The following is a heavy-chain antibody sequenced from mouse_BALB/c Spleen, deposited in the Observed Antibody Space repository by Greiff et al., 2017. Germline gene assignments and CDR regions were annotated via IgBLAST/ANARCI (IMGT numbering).Heavy chain of an antibody. D-gene: IGHD1-1*01. CDR3: ARLRSYYFDY. CDR2: ISYSGST. J-gene: IGHJ2*01. V-gene: IGHV3-2*02. CDR1: GYSITSDYA. Sequence: EVKLMESGPGLVKPSQSLSLTCTVTGYSITSDYAWNWIRQFPGNKLEWMGYISYSGSTSYNPSLKSRISITRDTSKNQFFLQLNSVTTEDTATYYCARLRSYYFDYWGQGTTLTVSS.